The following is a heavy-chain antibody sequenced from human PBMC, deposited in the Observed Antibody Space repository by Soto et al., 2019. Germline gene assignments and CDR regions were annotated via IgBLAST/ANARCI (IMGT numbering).Heavy chain of an antibody. J-gene: IGHJ4*02. CDR2: IYYSGST. CDR3: ARGRGGYDLA. Sequence: NPSETLSLTCTVSGGSISSYYWSWIRQPPGKGLEWIGYIYYSGSTNYNPSLKSRVTISVDTSKNQFSLKLSSVTAADTAVYYCARGRGGYDLAWGQGTLVTVSS. D-gene: IGHD5-12*01. CDR1: GGSISSYY. V-gene: IGHV4-59*01.